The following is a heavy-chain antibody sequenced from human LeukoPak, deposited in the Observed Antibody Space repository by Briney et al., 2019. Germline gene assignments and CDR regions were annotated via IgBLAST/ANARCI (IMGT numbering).Heavy chain of an antibody. V-gene: IGHV3-49*03. CDR3: TSSLPCYYNKRVYYETPEY. J-gene: IGHJ4*02. D-gene: IGHD3-22*01. Sequence: GRSLRLSFTASGFTFGEFAMSWFRQAPGKGLEWVGFIRSKAYGGTTEYAASVKGRFTISRDDSKSIAYLHMNSLITEDTAVYYCTSSLPCYYNKRVYYETPEYCGQGTLVTVSS. CDR1: GFTFGEFA. CDR2: IRSKAYGGTT.